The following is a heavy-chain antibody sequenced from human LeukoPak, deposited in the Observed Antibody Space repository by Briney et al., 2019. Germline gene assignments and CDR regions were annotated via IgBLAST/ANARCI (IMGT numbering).Heavy chain of an antibody. CDR1: GGSISGYY. CDR2: IYTSGST. D-gene: IGHD2-15*01. Sequence: PSETLSLTCTVSGGSISGYYWTWIRQPAGKGLEWIGRIYTSGSTYYTPSLKSRVTLSVDTSKNQFSLQLSSVTAADTAVYYCARHCSGGSCDGGGWFDPWGQGTLVTVSS. J-gene: IGHJ5*02. CDR3: ARHCSGGSCDGGGWFDP. V-gene: IGHV4-4*07.